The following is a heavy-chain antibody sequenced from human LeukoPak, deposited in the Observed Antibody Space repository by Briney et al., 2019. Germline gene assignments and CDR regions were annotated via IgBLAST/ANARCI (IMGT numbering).Heavy chain of an antibody. D-gene: IGHD6-19*01. J-gene: IGHJ4*02. V-gene: IGHV3-21*01. CDR1: GFTFSSYS. CDR2: ISSSSSNI. Sequence: PGGSLRLSCAASGFTFSSYSMNWVRQAPGKGLEWVSSISSSSSNIYYADSVKGRFTISRDNAKKTLYLQMNNLRTEEPAVYYCARISGPDYWGEGTLVTVSS. CDR3: ARISGPDY.